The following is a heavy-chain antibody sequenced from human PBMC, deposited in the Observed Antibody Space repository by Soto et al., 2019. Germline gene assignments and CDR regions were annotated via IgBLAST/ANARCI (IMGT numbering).Heavy chain of an antibody. Sequence: GGSLRLSCAASGFTFSNAWMNWVRQAPGKGLEWVGRIKSKTDGGTTDYAAPVKGRFTISRDDSKNTLYLQMNSLKTEDTAVYYCTTATTVTTNLDYYYYGMDVWGQGTTVTVSS. CDR3: TTATTVTTNLDYYYYGMDV. J-gene: IGHJ6*02. V-gene: IGHV3-15*07. CDR2: IKSKTDGGTT. D-gene: IGHD4-17*01. CDR1: GFTFSNAW.